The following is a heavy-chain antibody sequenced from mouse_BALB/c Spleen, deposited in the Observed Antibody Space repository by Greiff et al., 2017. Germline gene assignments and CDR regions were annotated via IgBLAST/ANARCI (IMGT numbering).Heavy chain of an antibody. Sequence: QVQLQQSGPSLVQPSQSLSITCTVSGFSLTSYGVHWVRQSPGKGLEWLGVIWRGGSTDYNAAFMSRLSITKDNSKSQVFFKMNSLQADDTAIYYCAKSNYYEDYYAMDYWGQGTSVTVSS. CDR2: IWRGGST. CDR3: AKSNYYEDYYAMDY. D-gene: IGHD1-1*01. V-gene: IGHV2-5-1*01. CDR1: GFSLTSYG. J-gene: IGHJ4*01.